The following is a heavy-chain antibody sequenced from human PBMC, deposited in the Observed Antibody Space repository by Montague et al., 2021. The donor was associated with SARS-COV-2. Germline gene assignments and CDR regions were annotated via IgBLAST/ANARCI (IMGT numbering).Heavy chain of an antibody. V-gene: IGHV4-4*02. Sequence: SETLSLTCAVSGASVSSINWWSWVRQPPGKGPEWIAEIHHTGIINFNPSLRSRGLISLDSSENQFSLTLNSVTAADTATYYCASHPVFQQLYSWGQGTLVSVS. J-gene: IGHJ4*02. CDR2: IHHTGII. CDR3: ASHPVFQQLYS. CDR1: GASVSSINW. D-gene: IGHD6-13*01.